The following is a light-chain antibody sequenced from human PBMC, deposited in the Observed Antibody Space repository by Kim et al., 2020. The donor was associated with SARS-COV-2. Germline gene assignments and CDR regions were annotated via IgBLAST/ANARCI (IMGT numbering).Light chain of an antibody. V-gene: IGLV3-1*01. CDR2: QDN. CDR1: NLGDKY. CDR3: QAWDSGPVV. J-gene: IGLJ2*01. Sequence: SYELTQPPSVSVSPGQTATITCSGNNLGDKYVSWYQQKPRQSPVLIIYQDNKRPSGIPERFSGSNSGNSATLTISGTQAMDETDYYCQAWDSGPVVFGGGTQLTVL.